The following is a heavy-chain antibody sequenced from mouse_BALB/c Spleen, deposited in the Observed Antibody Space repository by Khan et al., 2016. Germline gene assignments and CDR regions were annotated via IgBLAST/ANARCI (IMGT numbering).Heavy chain of an antibody. J-gene: IGHJ2*01. CDR2: INSNGGST. V-gene: IGHV5-6-3*01. Sequence: EVELVESGGGLVQPGGSLKLSCAASGFTFSTYGMSWVRQTPDKRLELVATINSNGGSTYSPDSVKGRFTISRDNAKNTLYLQMSSLKSEDTAMYYCARENYRYYFDYWGQGTTLTVSS. CDR1: GFTFSTYG. D-gene: IGHD2-14*01. CDR3: ARENYRYYFDY.